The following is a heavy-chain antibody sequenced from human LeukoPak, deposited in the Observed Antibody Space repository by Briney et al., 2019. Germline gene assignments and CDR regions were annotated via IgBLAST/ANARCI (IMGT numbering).Heavy chain of an antibody. J-gene: IGHJ4*02. Sequence: GGSLRLSCAASGFTFSSYARSWVRQAPGKGLEWVSAISGSGGSTYYADSVKGRFTISRDNSKNTLYLQMNSLRAEDTAVYYCAKDVRPLWFGELLTPPNFDYWGQGTLVTVSS. D-gene: IGHD3-10*01. CDR1: GFTFSSYA. CDR2: ISGSGGST. CDR3: AKDVRPLWFGELLTPPNFDY. V-gene: IGHV3-23*01.